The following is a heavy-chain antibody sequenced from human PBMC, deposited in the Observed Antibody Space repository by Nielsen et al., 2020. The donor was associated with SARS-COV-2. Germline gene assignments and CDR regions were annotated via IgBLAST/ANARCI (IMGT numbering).Heavy chain of an antibody. CDR1: GFTFTSSA. D-gene: IGHD4-17*01. J-gene: IGHJ4*02. CDR2: TVVGSGNT. Sequence: SVKVSCKASGFTFTSSAMQWVRQARGQRLEWIGWTVVGSGNTNYAQKFQERVTITRDMSTSTAYMELSSLRSEDTAVYYCAADYYGEGGLYYFDYWGQGTLVTVSS. CDR3: AADYYGEGGLYYFDY. V-gene: IGHV1-58*02.